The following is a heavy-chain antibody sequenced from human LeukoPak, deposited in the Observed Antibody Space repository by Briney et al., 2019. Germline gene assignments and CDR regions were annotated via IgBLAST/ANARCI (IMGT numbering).Heavy chain of an antibody. J-gene: IGHJ6*02. Sequence: SVKVSCKASGGTFSSYTISWVRQAPGQGLEWMGRIISILGIANYAQKFQGRVTITADKSTSTAYMELSSLRSEDTAVYYCARARYYDFWSGYSYYYGMDVWGQGTTVTVSS. D-gene: IGHD3-3*01. V-gene: IGHV1-69*02. CDR3: ARARYYDFWSGYSYYYGMDV. CDR2: IISILGIA. CDR1: GGTFSSYT.